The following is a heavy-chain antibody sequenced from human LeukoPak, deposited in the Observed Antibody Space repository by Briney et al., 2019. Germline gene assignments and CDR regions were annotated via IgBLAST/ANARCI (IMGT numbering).Heavy chain of an antibody. CDR1: GGSISSSNSYH. CDR2: MHYSGST. Sequence: PSETLSLTCTVSGGSISSSNSYHWGWVRQPPGKGLEWIGSMHYSGSTYYNPSLKSRVTISVDTSKNQFSLKLSSVTAADTAVYYCARESRGIAAAGGRFDYWGQGTLVTVSS. J-gene: IGHJ4*02. D-gene: IGHD6-13*01. V-gene: IGHV4-39*07. CDR3: ARESRGIAAAGGRFDY.